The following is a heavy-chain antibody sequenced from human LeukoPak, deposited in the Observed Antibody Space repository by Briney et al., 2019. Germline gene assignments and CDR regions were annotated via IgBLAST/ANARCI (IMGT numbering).Heavy chain of an antibody. J-gene: IGHJ4*02. Sequence: GGSLRLSCVASGFAFSTYAMNWVRQAPGKGLEYVSGINSDGSSTFYADSVKGRFTISRDNSRNTLYLQMGSLRAEDLALYYCSIGDSDSRGYHSDYWGQGTLVTVSS. D-gene: IGHD3-22*01. CDR2: INSDGSST. CDR3: SIGDSDSRGYHSDY. V-gene: IGHV3-64*02. CDR1: GFAFSTYA.